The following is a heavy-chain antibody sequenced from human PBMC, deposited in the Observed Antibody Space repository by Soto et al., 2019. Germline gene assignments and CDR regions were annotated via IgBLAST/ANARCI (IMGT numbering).Heavy chain of an antibody. CDR1: GFTFSSYA. Sequence: EVQLLESGGGLVQPGGSLRLSCAASGFTFSSYAMSWVSQAPGKGLELVSAISGSGGSTYYADSVKGRFTISRDTSKNTLYLQMNSLRAEDTAVYYCAKEVGWLQLWPPTRHFDYWGQGTLVTVST. V-gene: IGHV3-23*01. D-gene: IGHD5-18*01. CDR3: AKEVGWLQLWPPTRHFDY. J-gene: IGHJ4*02. CDR2: ISGSGGST.